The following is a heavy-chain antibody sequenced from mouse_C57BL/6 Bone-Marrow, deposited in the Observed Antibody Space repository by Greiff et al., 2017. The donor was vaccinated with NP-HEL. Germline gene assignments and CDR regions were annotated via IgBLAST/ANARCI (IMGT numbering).Heavy chain of an antibody. J-gene: IGHJ2*01. D-gene: IGHD1-1*01. Sequence: VQLQQSGAELVKPGASVKISCKASGYAFSSYWMNWVKQRPGKGLEWIGQIYPGDGDTNYNGKFKGKATLTADKSSSTAYMQLSSLTSEDSAVYFCARGPHYYGSPVDYWGQGTTLTVSS. CDR2: IYPGDGDT. CDR3: ARGPHYYGSPVDY. V-gene: IGHV1-80*01. CDR1: GYAFSSYW.